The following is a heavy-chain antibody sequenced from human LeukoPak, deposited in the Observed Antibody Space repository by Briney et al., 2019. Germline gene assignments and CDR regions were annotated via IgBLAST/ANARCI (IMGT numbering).Heavy chain of an antibody. V-gene: IGHV3-23*01. CDR3: ANYGSWNYFDY. CDR2: ISGSGVST. D-gene: IGHD2-15*01. Sequence: GGSLRLSCAASGFTFSNFAMAWVRQAPGKGLEWVSGISGSGVSTYYADSVKGRFTISRDNSKNTLYLQMNSLRAEDTAVYYCANYGSWNYFDYWGQGTLVTVSS. CDR1: GFTFSNFA. J-gene: IGHJ4*02.